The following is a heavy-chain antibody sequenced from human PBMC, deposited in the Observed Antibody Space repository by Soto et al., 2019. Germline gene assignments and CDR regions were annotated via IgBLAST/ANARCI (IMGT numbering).Heavy chain of an antibody. CDR1: GFTFSGSA. CDR3: TSLYYYGSVTTPGVNDAFDI. J-gene: IGHJ3*02. D-gene: IGHD3-10*01. V-gene: IGHV3-73*02. Sequence: EVQLVESGGGLVQPGGSLKLSCAASGFTFSGSAMHWVRQASGKGLEWVGRIRSKANSYATAYAASVKGRFTISRDDSKNTAYLQMNSLKTEDTAVYYCTSLYYYGSVTTPGVNDAFDIWGQGTMVTVSS. CDR2: IRSKANSYAT.